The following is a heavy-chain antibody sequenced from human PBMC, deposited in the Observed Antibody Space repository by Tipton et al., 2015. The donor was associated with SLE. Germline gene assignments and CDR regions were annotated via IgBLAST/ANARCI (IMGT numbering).Heavy chain of an antibody. CDR1: GVSFSTDSYF. V-gene: IGHV4-39*07. CDR3: ARFYCGGDCYPLDD. J-gene: IGHJ4*02. D-gene: IGHD2-21*01. Sequence: TLSLTCTVSGVSFSTDSYFWGWIRQPPGKGLEWIGSVYCTGSTFYNPSLKSRVTISVDTSKKQFSLRLGFMTAAGTAVYYCARFYCGGDCYPLDDWGQGILVIVSS. CDR2: VYCTGST.